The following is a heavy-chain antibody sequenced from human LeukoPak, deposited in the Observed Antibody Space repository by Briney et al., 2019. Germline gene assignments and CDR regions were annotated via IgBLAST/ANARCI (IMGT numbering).Heavy chain of an antibody. J-gene: IGHJ6*03. Sequence: SETLSLTCTVSGGSISSGDYYWSWIRQPPGKGLEWIGTVYYTGNTYYSPSLESRLTISIDTSMNQFSLKLNSVIAADTAVYYCARHSGNSYDYWRSPRPRTTGDSHYVGVWGKGTTVTVSS. CDR2: VYYTGNT. CDR1: GGSISSGDYY. CDR3: ARHSGNSYDYWRSPRPRTTGDSHYVGV. V-gene: IGHV4-39*01. D-gene: IGHD3-3*01.